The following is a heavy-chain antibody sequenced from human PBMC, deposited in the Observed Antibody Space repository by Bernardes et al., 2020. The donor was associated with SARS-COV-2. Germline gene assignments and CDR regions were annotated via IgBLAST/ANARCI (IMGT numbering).Heavy chain of an antibody. CDR2: IYYSGST. D-gene: IGHD3-3*01. J-gene: IGHJ6*02. CDR3: ARGLLEWLNIGRGMDV. V-gene: IGHV4-31*03. CDR1: GGSISSGGYY. Sequence: SETLSLTCTVSGGSISSGGYYWSWIRQHPGKGLEWIGYIYYSGSTYYNPSLKSRVTISVDTSKNQFSLKLSSVTAADTAVYYGARGLLEWLNIGRGMDVWGQGTTVTVSS.